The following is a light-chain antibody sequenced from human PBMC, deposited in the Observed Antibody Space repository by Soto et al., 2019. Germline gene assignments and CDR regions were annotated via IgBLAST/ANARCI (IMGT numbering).Light chain of an antibody. CDR2: GAS. Sequence: EIVLTQSPAILSLSPGERATLSCRASQSLSSNLAWYQQKPGQAPRLLIYGASTRATGIPARFSGSGSGTEFTLTISSLQSEDFTVYYCQQYNNWPLTFGGGTKVDIK. J-gene: IGKJ4*01. V-gene: IGKV3-15*01. CDR1: QSLSSN. CDR3: QQYNNWPLT.